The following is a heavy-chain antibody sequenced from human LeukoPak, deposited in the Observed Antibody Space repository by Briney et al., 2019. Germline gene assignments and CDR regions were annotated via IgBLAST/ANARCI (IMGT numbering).Heavy chain of an antibody. Sequence: ASVTVSCKVSGYTLTELSMHWVRHAPGKGLEWMGGFYPEDGETIYAQKFQGRVTMTEDTSTDTAYMELSSLRSEDTAVYYCATCSGGSCYGLNYYYYGMDVWGKGTTVTVSS. CDR3: ATCSGGSCYGLNYYYYGMDV. V-gene: IGHV1-24*01. J-gene: IGHJ6*04. CDR1: GYTLTELS. D-gene: IGHD2-15*01. CDR2: FYPEDGET.